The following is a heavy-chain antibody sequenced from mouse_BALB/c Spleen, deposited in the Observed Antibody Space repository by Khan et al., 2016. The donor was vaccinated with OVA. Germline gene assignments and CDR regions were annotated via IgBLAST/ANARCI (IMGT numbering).Heavy chain of an antibody. CDR2: ITYSGST. CDR3: ARRSV. Sequence: EVQLQESGPGLVKPSQSLSLTCTVTGYSITSDYAWNWIRQFPGNKLEWMGYITYSGSTSYNPSPKSRISITRDPSKNQFFLQLNSVTTEDTATYFCARRSVWGAGTTVTVSS. J-gene: IGHJ1*01. CDR1: GYSITSDYA. V-gene: IGHV3-2*02.